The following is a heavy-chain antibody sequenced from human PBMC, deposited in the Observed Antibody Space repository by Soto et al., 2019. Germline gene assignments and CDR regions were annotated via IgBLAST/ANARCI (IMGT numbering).Heavy chain of an antibody. CDR1: GFFFSAYG. CDR3: ARVGGTVTSDY. Sequence: QVQLVESGGGVVQPGRSLRLSCAASGFFFSAYGMHWVRQAPGKGLEWVAMIYYDGNNKYYADSVKGRFTISRDNPKNTLYLQMNSLRVEDTAVYYCARVGGTVTSDYWGQGTLVIVSS. CDR2: IYYDGNNK. J-gene: IGHJ4*02. V-gene: IGHV3-33*01. D-gene: IGHD4-17*01.